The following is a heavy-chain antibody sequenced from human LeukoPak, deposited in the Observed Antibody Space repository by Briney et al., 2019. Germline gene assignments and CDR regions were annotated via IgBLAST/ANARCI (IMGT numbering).Heavy chain of an antibody. CDR3: ARELLSNYYDSSGYHYFGAFDI. CDR1: GGSISSYY. D-gene: IGHD3-22*01. Sequence: PSGTLSLTCTVSGGSISSYYWSWIRQPPGKGLEWIGYIYYSGSTNYNPSLKSRVTISVDTSKNQFSLKLSSVTAADTAVYYCARELLSNYYDSSGYHYFGAFDIWGQGTMVTVSS. V-gene: IGHV4-59*01. J-gene: IGHJ3*02. CDR2: IYYSGST.